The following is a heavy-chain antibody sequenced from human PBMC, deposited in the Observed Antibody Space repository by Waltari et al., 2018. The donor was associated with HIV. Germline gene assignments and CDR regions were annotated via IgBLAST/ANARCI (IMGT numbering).Heavy chain of an antibody. Sequence: EVQLVESGGGLVQPGGSLRLSCAASGFTFSSYWMSWVRQAPGKGVGWVANIKQDGSEKYDVDSVNGRFTISRDNAENSLYLQMNSLRAEDTAVYYCARGGFYGSGSKVNWGQGTLVTVSS. CDR2: IKQDGSEK. D-gene: IGHD3-10*01. V-gene: IGHV3-7*04. CDR1: GFTFSSYW. J-gene: IGHJ4*02. CDR3: ARGGFYGSGSKVN.